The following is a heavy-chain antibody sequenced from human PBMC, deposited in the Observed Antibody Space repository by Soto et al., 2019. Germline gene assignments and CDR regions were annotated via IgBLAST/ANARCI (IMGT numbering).Heavy chain of an antibody. Sequence: SVKVSCKASGITFISSAVQWVRQARGQRLEWIGWIAVGSGNTNYAQKFQERVTITRDMSTSTAYMELSSLRSEDTAVYYCAASLGWNRGQNWFDPWGQGTLVTVSS. CDR2: IAVGSGNT. CDR1: GITFISSA. CDR3: AASLGWNRGQNWFDP. V-gene: IGHV1-58*01. J-gene: IGHJ5*02. D-gene: IGHD1-1*01.